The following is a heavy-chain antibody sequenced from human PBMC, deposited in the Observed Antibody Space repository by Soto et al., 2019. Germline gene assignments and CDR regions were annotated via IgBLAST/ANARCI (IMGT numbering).Heavy chain of an antibody. D-gene: IGHD3-3*01. CDR3: AREGICGVITTTSAYYYMDV. CDR2: ADTYNGNT. CDR1: GYTFTKFA. Sequence: QAQFLQPGAEVKKPGASVKVSGKASGYTFTKFAISWVRQAPGQGLEGVGWADTYNGNTKYAQNLQGRDSRTTDTSTSSDYMELKSLRSDDTAVYFCAREGICGVITTTSAYYYMDVWGRGTTVTVSS. J-gene: IGHJ6*03. V-gene: IGHV1-18*01.